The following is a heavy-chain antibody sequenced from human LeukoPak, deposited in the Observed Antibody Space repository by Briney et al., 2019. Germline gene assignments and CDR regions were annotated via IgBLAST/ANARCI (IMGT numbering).Heavy chain of an antibody. J-gene: IGHJ4*02. V-gene: IGHV3-74*01. CDR2: IKSDGSST. D-gene: IGHD2-21*02. CDR1: GFTFSRYW. Sequence: GSLTLSCAASGFTFSRYWMHWVRQAPGKGLVWVSRIKSDGSSTNYADSVKGRFTISRDNAKNTLYLQMNSLRAEDTAVYYCAKDSCGGDCYSFDYWGQGTLVTVTS. CDR3: AKDSCGGDCYSFDY.